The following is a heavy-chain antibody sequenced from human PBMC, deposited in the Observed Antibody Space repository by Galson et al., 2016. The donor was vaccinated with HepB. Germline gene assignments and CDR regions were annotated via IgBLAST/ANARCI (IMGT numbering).Heavy chain of an antibody. Sequence: SLRLSCAASGFTFGDYAMSWFRQAPGKGLEWLGFIRVKDFGGTRQYAPSVKGRFTISRDDSQSIAYLQMNGLRTEDTATYYCTRQIRSAWYTGWGRGALVGVSS. D-gene: IGHD6-13*01. CDR3: TRQIRSAWYTG. CDR1: GFTFGDYA. V-gene: IGHV3-49*03. J-gene: IGHJ4*02. CDR2: IRVKDFGGTR.